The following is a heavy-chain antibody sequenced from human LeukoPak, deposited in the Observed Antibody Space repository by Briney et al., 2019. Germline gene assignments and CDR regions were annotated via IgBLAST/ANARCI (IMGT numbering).Heavy chain of an antibody. D-gene: IGHD1-26*01. CDR1: GGSISSYY. J-gene: IGHJ5*02. CDR2: IYYSGST. Sequence: PSETLSLTCTVSGGSISSYYWSWIRQPPGKGLEWIGYIYYSGSTNYNPSLKSRVTISVDTSKNQFSLKLSSVTAADTAVYYCARDYAVGATLGLRWFDPWGQGTLVTVSS. CDR3: ARDYAVGATLGLRWFDP. V-gene: IGHV4-59*01.